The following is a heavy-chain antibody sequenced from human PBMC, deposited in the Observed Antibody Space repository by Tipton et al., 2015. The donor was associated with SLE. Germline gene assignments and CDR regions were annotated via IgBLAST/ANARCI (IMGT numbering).Heavy chain of an antibody. Sequence: TLSLTCIVSGDSISSSSYYWGWIRQPPGKGLEWVGTVYYTGNTFYNPSLKSRVTISVDTSKNQFSLKLSSVTAADTAVYYCEGTKDVFDVWGLGTTVTVSS. CDR2: VYYTGNT. CDR3: EGTKDVFDV. V-gene: IGHV4-39*07. D-gene: IGHD2-15*01. J-gene: IGHJ3*01. CDR1: GDSISSSSYY.